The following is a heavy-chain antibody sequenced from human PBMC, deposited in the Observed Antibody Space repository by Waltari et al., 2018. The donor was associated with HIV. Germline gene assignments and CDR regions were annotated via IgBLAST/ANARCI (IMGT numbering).Heavy chain of an antibody. CDR2: SIPILGLA. J-gene: IGHJ6*02. CDR3: ARDQRYGMDV. Sequence: QVQLVQSGAEVKKPGSSVKVSCKASGGTFSSYAIVWVRQAPGQGLEWMGRSIPILGLANYAQKFQGRVTISADKSTSTAYMEVSSLTSEDTAIYYCARDQRYGMDVWGQGTTVTVSS. V-gene: IGHV1-69*04. CDR1: GGTFSSYA.